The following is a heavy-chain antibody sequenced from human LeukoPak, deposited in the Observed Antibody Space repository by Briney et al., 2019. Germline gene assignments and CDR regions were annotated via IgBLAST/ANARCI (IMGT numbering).Heavy chain of an antibody. CDR3: VRGRNYGDPPD. CDR1: GFTFSSYA. V-gene: IGHV3-23*01. CDR2: ISGSGGST. D-gene: IGHD4-17*01. Sequence: GGSLRLSCAASGFTFSSYAMSWVRQAPGKGLEWVSAISGSGGSTYYADSVKGRFTISRDNSKNTVYLQMNSLRAEDTAVYYCVRGRNYGDPPDWGQGTLVTVSS. J-gene: IGHJ4*02.